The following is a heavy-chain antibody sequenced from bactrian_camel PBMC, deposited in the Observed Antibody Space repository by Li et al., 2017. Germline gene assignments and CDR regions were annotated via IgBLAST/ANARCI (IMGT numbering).Heavy chain of an antibody. V-gene: IGHV3S1*01. D-gene: IGHD3*01. CDR2: IDSDGSA. CDR1: GHTASRYC. Sequence: VQLVESGGGSVQAGGSLRLSCAVSGHTASRYCMAWFRQAPGKEREGVAAIDSDGSADYADSVKGRFTISKDNAKNTLYLQLNNLKTEDTAMYYCTKELGGQAGQGTQVTVS. J-gene: IGHJ4*01.